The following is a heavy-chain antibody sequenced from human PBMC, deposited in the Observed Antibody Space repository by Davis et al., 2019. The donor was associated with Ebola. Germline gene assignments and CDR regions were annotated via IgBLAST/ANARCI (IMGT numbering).Heavy chain of an antibody. CDR3: ARGRGGKSRYGMDV. J-gene: IGHJ6*02. CDR2: ISYDGSNK. Sequence: GGSLRLSCAASGFTISSYAMHWVRQAPGKGLEWVAVISYDGSNKYYADSVKGRFTISRDNSKNTLYLQMNSLRAEDTAVYYCARGRGGKSRYGMDVWGQGTTVTVSS. D-gene: IGHD4-23*01. CDR1: GFTISSYA. V-gene: IGHV3-30-3*01.